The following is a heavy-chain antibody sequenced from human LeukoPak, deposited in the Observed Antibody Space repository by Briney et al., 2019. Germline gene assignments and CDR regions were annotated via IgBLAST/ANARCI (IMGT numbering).Heavy chain of an antibody. D-gene: IGHD3-16*01. CDR2: IYSGGST. CDR1: GFTVSSNY. V-gene: IGHV3-53*01. J-gene: IGHJ3*02. Sequence: PGGSLRLSCAASGFTVSSNYMSWVRQAPGKGLEWVSVIYSGGSTYYADSVKGRFTISRDNSKNTLYLQMNSLRAEDTAVYYCARERLGDGDAFDIWGQGTMVTVSS. CDR3: ARERLGDGDAFDI.